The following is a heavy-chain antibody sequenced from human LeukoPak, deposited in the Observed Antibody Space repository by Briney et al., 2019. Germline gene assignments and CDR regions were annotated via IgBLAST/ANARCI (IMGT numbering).Heavy chain of an antibody. J-gene: IGHJ4*02. D-gene: IGHD4-23*01. CDR2: IYSGGNT. V-gene: IGHV3-66*02. CDR3: ARDFGGLDY. CDR1: GLDVSDNY. Sequence: PGGSLRLSCAASGLDVSDNYMTWVRQAPGKGLEWVSVIYSGGNTYYADPVKGRFTISRDSAKNTLYLQMNSLRPEDTAVYFCARDFGGLDYWGQGTLVTVSS.